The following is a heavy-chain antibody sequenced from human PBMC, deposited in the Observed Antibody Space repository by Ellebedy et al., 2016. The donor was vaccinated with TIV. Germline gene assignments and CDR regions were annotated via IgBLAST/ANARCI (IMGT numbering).Heavy chain of an antibody. CDR3: ARMTSRGFSTPAY. V-gene: IGHV4-38-2*02. J-gene: IGHJ4*02. D-gene: IGHD2-2*01. Sequence: SETLSLXXTVSGYSISSGYYWGWIRQPPGKGLEWIGSMFHSGSTYYNPSLKSRVTISVDTSKNQMSLKVTSVTAADTAIYYCARMTSRGFSTPAYWGQGTLVTVSS. CDR2: MFHSGST. CDR1: GYSISSGYY.